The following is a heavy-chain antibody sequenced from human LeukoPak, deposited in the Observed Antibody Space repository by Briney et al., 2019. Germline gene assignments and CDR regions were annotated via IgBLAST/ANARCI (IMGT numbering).Heavy chain of an antibody. Sequence: GGSLRLSCAASGFSFNSYWMHWVRQAPGSGLVWVSRIGNDGRSTSFADSVKGRFTISRDNAKNTLYLQMNSLSAEDTAVYYCTRGREGNYGLFDSWGQRTLVTVSS. CDR3: TRGREGNYGLFDS. V-gene: IGHV3-74*01. CDR2: IGNDGRST. J-gene: IGHJ4*02. CDR1: GFSFNSYW. D-gene: IGHD3-10*01.